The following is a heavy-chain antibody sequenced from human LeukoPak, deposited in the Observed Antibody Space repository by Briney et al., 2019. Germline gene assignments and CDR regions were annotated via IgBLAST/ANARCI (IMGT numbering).Heavy chain of an antibody. J-gene: IGHJ4*02. CDR1: GFTVSSKY. V-gene: IGHV3-66*01. CDR2: IYSGGST. CDR3: AREYSGYEYYFDY. Sequence: GGSLRLSCAASGFTVSSKYMSWVRQAPGKGLEWVSVIYSGGSTYYADSVKGRFTISRDNSKNTLYLQMNSLRAEDTAVYYCAREYSGYEYYFDYWGQGTLVTVSS. D-gene: IGHD5-12*01.